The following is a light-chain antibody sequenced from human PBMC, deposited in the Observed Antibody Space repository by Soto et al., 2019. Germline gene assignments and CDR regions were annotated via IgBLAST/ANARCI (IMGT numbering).Light chain of an antibody. J-gene: IGKJ3*01. CDR2: AAS. V-gene: IGKV1-6*01. CDR1: QGIKND. CDR3: LQDYDYHLT. Sequence: AIQMTQSPSSLSASVGDRVTITCRASQGIKNDLGWYQQKPGKAPKLLIYAASSLQSGVPSRFSGSGSGTDFTSTISSLQPEDFATYYCLQDYDYHLTFGPGTKVDIK.